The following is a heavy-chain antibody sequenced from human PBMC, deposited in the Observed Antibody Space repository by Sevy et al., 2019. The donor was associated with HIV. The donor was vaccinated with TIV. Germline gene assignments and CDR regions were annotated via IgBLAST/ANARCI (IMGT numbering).Heavy chain of an antibody. J-gene: IGHJ4*02. D-gene: IGHD5-18*01. CDR2: ISYDGSNK. V-gene: IGHV3-30-3*01. CDR1: GFTFSSYA. Sequence: GGSLRLSCAASGFTFSSYAMHWVRQAPGKGLEWVAVISYDGSNKYYADSVKGRFTISRDNSKNTLYLQMNSLRAEDTAVYYCSRDSGDTAMVRRILVVTALDYWGQGTSVTVSS. CDR3: SRDSGDTAMVRRILVVTALDY.